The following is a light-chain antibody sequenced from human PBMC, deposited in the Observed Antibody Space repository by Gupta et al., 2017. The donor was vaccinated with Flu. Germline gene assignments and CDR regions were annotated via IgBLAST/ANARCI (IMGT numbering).Light chain of an antibody. Sequence: EIVMTPSPATLSVSPGKRATLSCRGSQSISGHLAWYQQKPGQAPRLLIYGASTRATGIPARFSGSGSGTEFTLTISRLQSEDFAVYHCQQYNSRPWTFGQGTKVEIK. CDR2: GAS. CDR1: QSISGH. V-gene: IGKV3-15*01. CDR3: QQYNSRPWT. J-gene: IGKJ1*01.